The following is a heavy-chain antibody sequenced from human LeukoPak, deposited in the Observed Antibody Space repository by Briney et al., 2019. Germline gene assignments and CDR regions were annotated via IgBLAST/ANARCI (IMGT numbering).Heavy chain of an antibody. Sequence: ASVKVSCKASGYIFTSYYMYWVRQAPGQGLEWMGIINPSGGSIRYAQKFQGRVTMTRDTSTSTVYMELSSLRSEDTAVYYCARSMVRGVIITWPFDYWGQGTLVTVSS. J-gene: IGHJ4*02. CDR3: ARSMVRGVIITWPFDY. D-gene: IGHD3-10*01. V-gene: IGHV1-46*01. CDR2: INPSGGSI. CDR1: GYIFTSYY.